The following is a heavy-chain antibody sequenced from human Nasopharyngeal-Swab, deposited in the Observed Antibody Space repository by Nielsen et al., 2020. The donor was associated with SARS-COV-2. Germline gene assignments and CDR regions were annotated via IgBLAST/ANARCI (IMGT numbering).Heavy chain of an antibody. CDR2: ISGTGAST. V-gene: IGHV3-23*01. Sequence: GESLKISCAASGFTFSTYAMTWVRQAPGKGLEWVSAISGTGASTYYADSVKGRFTISRDNSKNTVFLQMNSLRVEDTAVYYCARDWSRAFDVWGQGTMVTVSS. CDR1: GFTFSTYA. CDR3: ARDWSRAFDV. J-gene: IGHJ3*01.